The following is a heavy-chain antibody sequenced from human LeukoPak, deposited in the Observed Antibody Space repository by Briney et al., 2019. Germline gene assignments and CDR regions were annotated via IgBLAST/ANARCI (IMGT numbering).Heavy chain of an antibody. J-gene: IGHJ5*02. CDR2: MNPNSGNT. CDR1: GYTFTSHD. Sequence: ASVKVSCKVSGYTFTSHDIDWVRQAAGQGLEWMGWMNPNSGNTGYAQKFQGRVTMTRDTSINTAYMELSSLRSEDTAVYYCARDYSDGSGSDLKPWFDPWGQGTLVTVSS. D-gene: IGHD3-10*01. CDR3: ARDYSDGSGSDLKPWFDP. V-gene: IGHV1-8*01.